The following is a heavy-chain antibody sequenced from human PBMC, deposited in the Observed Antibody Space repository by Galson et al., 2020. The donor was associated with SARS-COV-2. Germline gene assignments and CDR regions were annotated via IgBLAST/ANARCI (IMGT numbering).Heavy chain of an antibody. V-gene: IGHV4-59*01. CDR2: IYYSGST. Sequence: ASETLSLTCTVSGGSISSYYWSWIRQPPGKGLEWIGYIYYSGSTNYNPSLKSRVTISVDTSKNQFSLKLSSVTAADTAVYYCARDPPRGIWGQGTMVTVSS. J-gene: IGHJ3*02. CDR1: GGSISSYY. CDR3: ARDPPRGI.